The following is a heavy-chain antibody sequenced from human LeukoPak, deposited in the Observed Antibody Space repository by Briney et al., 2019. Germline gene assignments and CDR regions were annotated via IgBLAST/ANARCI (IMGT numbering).Heavy chain of an antibody. D-gene: IGHD6-19*01. CDR1: GYTFTGYY. CDR3: ARAIRAVAGTACAY. J-gene: IGHJ4*02. Sequence: GASVKVSCKASGYTFTGYYMHWVRQAPGQGLEWMGWINPNSGGTNYAQKFQGRVTMTRDTSISTAYMELSRLRSDDTAVYYCARAIRAVAGTACAYWGQGTLVTVSS. V-gene: IGHV1-2*02. CDR2: INPNSGGT.